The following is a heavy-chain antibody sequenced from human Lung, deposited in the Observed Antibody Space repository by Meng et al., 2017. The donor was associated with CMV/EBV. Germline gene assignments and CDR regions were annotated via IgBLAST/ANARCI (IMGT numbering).Heavy chain of an antibody. D-gene: IGHD1-26*01. J-gene: IGHJ5*02. CDR3: ARDFFGELLGWFDP. CDR2: INPNSGGT. Sequence: ASVKVSXNASGYTFISCGINWLRQAPGQGLEWRGWINPNSGGTNYAQKFQGRVTMTRDTSISTAYMELSRLRSDDTAVYYCARDFFGELLGWFDPWGQGTLVTVSS. V-gene: IGHV1-2*02. CDR1: GYTFISCG.